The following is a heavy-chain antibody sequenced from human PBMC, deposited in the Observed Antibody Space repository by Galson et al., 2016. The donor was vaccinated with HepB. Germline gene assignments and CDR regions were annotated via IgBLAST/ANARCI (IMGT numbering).Heavy chain of an antibody. CDR3: ARWPTKGQTNMEGVVRAGMDV. CDR2: INTNTGIT. D-gene: IGHD2-8*01. CDR1: AYNFTDYY. Sequence: SVKVSCKASAYNFTDYYIHWVRQAPGQGLEWMGIINTNTGITSSPQKLQGRVTMTSDTSTSTVYMELSSLRSDDTAVYFCARWPTKGQTNMEGVVRAGMDVWGQGTTVTVSS. V-gene: IGHV1-46*04. J-gene: IGHJ6*02.